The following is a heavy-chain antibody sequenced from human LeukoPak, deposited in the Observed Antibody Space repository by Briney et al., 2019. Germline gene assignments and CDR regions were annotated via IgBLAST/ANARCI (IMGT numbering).Heavy chain of an antibody. CDR2: INHSGST. J-gene: IGHJ4*02. CDR3: ARGWGMSSSWYNY. Sequence: SETLSLTCAVYGGSFSSYYWSWIRQPPGKGLEWIGEINHSGSTNYNPSLKSRVTISVDTSKNQFSLKLSSVTAADTAVYYCARGWGMSSSWYNYWGQGTLVTVSS. D-gene: IGHD6-13*01. CDR1: GGSFSSYY. V-gene: IGHV4-34*01.